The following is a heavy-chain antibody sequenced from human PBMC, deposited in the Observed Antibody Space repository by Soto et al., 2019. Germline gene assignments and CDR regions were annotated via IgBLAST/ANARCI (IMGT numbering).Heavy chain of an antibody. CDR2: IYHSGNT. J-gene: IGHJ4*02. CDR1: GGSISSYNW. D-gene: IGHD2-21*02. V-gene: IGHV4-4*02. CDR3: TRDSLGDLVVVTADPPKIGYFDS. Sequence: SETLSLTCAVSGGSISSYNWWSWVRQPPGKGLEWIGEIYHSGNTNYNPSLRSRVTISVDKSKKQFSLELTSVTAADTAVYYCTRDSLGDLVVVTADPPKIGYFDSWGQGTLVTVSS.